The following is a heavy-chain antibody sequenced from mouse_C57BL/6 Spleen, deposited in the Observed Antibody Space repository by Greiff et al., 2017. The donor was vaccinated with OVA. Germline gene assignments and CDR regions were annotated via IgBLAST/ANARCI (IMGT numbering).Heavy chain of an antibody. J-gene: IGHJ3*01. D-gene: IGHD2-3*01. CDR3: ARGDDGCYFSWFAY. CDR1: GYTFTSYW. CDR2: IYPGSGST. Sequence: QVQLQQPGAELVKPGASVKMSCKASGYTFTSYWITWVKQRPGQGLEWIGDIYPGSGSTNYNEKFKGKSTLTVDTSSSTAYMQSSRLTSEDSAVYYCARGDDGCYFSWFAYWGQGTLVTVSA. V-gene: IGHV1-55*01.